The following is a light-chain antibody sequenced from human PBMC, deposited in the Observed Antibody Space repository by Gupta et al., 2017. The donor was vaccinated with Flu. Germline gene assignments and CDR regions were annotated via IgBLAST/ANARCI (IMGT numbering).Light chain of an antibody. J-gene: IGKJ4*01. CDR2: LGS. Sequence: DIVMTQSPLSLPVTPGEPASISCRSSQSLLHSNGYNYLDWYLQKPGQSPQLLIYLGSNRASGVPDRFSGSGSGTDFTLKISRVEAEDVGVYHCMQALQTPLFGGGTKVEIK. CDR1: QSLLHSNGYNY. CDR3: MQALQTPL. V-gene: IGKV2-28*01.